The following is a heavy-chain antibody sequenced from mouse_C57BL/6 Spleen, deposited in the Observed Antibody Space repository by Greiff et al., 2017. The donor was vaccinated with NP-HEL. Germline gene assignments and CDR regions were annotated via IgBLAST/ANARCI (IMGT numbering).Heavy chain of an antibody. J-gene: IGHJ2*01. D-gene: IGHD2-3*01. CDR2: IDPENGDT. Sequence: EVQLQQSGAELVRPGASVKLSCTASGFNIKDDYMHWVKQRPEQGLEWIGWIDPENGDTEYASKFQGKATITADTSSNTAYLQLSSLTSEDTAVYYCTTRGIYDGYLYYFDYWGQGTTLTVSS. CDR3: TTRGIYDGYLYYFDY. V-gene: IGHV14-4*01. CDR1: GFNIKDDY.